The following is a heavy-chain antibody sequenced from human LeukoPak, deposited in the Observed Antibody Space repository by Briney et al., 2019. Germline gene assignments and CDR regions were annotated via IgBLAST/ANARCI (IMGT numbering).Heavy chain of an antibody. CDR2: IDYIGST. Sequence: SETLSLTCTAPGGSISGHSWSWIRQPPGKGLEWIAHIDYIGSTKYHPSLRSRLTISVDTSKNELSLKLTSLTAADTAIYYCARRLYSSGYGDWFDPWGQGTLVTVSS. V-gene: IGHV4-59*08. CDR1: GGSISGHS. D-gene: IGHD6-19*01. J-gene: IGHJ5*02. CDR3: ARRLYSSGYGDWFDP.